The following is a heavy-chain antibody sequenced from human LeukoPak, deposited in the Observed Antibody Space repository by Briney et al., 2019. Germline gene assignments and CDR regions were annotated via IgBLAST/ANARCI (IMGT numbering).Heavy chain of an antibody. CDR1: GGSISSGGYY. CDR3: ARDGARGYDFWSGYYSGKELIWFDP. V-gene: IGHV4-31*03. CDR2: IYYSGST. Sequence: SETLSLTCTVSGGSISSGGYYWSWIRQHPGMGLEWIGYIYYSGSTYYNPSLKSRVTISVDTSKNQFSLKLRSVTAADTAVYYCARDGARGYDFWSGYYSGKELIWFDPWGQGTLVTVSS. D-gene: IGHD3-3*01. J-gene: IGHJ5*02.